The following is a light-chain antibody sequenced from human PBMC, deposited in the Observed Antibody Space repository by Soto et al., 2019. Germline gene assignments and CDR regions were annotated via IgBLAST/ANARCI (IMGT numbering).Light chain of an antibody. CDR1: QSVFSS. V-gene: IGKV3-15*01. CDR2: GAA. CDR3: QQYHSWPA. Sequence: EIVMTQSPATLSVSPGERVTLSCRASQSVFSSLAWYQQKPGQAPRLLIYGAATRATGIPARFSGSGSGTEFTLTISSLQSEDFAVSYCQQYHSWPAFGRGTKVEI. J-gene: IGKJ4*02.